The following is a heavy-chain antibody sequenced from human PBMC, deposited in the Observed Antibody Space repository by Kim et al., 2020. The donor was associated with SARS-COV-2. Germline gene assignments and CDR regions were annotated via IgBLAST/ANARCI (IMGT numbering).Heavy chain of an antibody. V-gene: IGHV3-49*02. J-gene: IGHJ4*02. Sequence: YAAYVKGRFTISRDDSKSIAYLQMNSLKTEDTAVYYCTRKRFGELLYFDYWGQGTLVTVSS. CDR3: TRKRFGELLYFDY. D-gene: IGHD3-10*01.